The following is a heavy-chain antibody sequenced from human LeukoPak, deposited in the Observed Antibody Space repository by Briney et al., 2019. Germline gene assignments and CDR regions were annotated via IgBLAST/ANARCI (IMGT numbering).Heavy chain of an antibody. J-gene: IGHJ5*02. CDR1: GYTFTSYD. CDR3: ARDLQQLVGRPGENWFDP. V-gene: IGHV1-8*01. CDR2: MNPNSGNT. D-gene: IGHD6-6*01. Sequence: ASVKVSCKASGYTFTSYDINWVRQATGQGLEWMGWMNPNSGNTGYAQKFQGRVTMTRNTSISTAYMELSSLRSEDTAVYYCARDLQQLVGRPGENWFDPWGQGTLVTVSS.